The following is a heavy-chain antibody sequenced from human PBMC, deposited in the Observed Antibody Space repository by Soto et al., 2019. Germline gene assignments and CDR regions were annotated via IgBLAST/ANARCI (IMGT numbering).Heavy chain of an antibody. Sequence: PSETLSLTCTVSGCSISSSIYYWGWIRQPPGKGLEWIGSIYYSGSTYYNPSLKSRVTISVDTSKNQFSLKLSSVTAADTAVYYCARHHYDFWSGYITDPSYYGMDVWGQGTTVTVSS. D-gene: IGHD3-3*01. CDR1: GCSISSSIYY. CDR3: ARHHYDFWSGYITDPSYYGMDV. J-gene: IGHJ6*02. V-gene: IGHV4-39*01. CDR2: IYYSGST.